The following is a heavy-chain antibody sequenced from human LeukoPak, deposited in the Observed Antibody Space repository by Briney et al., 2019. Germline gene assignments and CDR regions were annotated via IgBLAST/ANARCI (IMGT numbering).Heavy chain of an antibody. CDR2: DSGRST. V-gene: IGHV3-23*01. CDR3: AKERKIAAAGNDY. J-gene: IGHJ4*02. CDR1: GFTFSSYG. D-gene: IGHD6-13*01. Sequence: GGSLRLSCAASGFTFSSYGMDSGRSTFYVDSVKGRFTISRDNSKNTLYLQINSLRAEDTAVYYCAKERKIAAAGNDYWGQGTLVTVSS.